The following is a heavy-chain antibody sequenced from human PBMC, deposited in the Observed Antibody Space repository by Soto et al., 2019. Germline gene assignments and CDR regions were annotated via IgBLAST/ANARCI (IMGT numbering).Heavy chain of an antibody. CDR3: EKDMGDYDFWSGYNY. D-gene: IGHD3-3*01. V-gene: IGHV3-30*18. CDR2: ISYDGSNK. CDR1: GFTFSSYG. Sequence: GGSLRLSCAASGFTFSSYGMHWVRQAPGKGLEWVAVISYDGSNKYYADSVKGRFTISRDNSKNTLYLQMNSLRAEDTAVYYCEKDMGDYDFWSGYNYWGPGTLVTVYS. J-gene: IGHJ4*02.